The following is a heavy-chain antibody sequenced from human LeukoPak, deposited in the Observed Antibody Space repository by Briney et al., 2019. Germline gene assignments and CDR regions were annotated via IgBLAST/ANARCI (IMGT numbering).Heavy chain of an antibody. J-gene: IGHJ2*01. CDR2: INSAGSST. CDR1: GFTFSSYW. V-gene: IGHV3-74*01. Sequence: GGSLRLSCAASGFTFSSYWMHWVRQAPGKGLVWVSRINSAGSSTSYADSVKGRFTISRDNAKNTLYLQMNSLRAEDTAVYYCARPRGEQWLVRPNWYFDIWGRGTLVTVSS. D-gene: IGHD6-19*01. CDR3: ARPRGEQWLVRPNWYFDI.